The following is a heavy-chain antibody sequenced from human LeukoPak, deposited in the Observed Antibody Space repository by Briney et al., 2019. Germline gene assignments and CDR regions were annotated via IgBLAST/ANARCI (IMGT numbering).Heavy chain of an antibody. CDR2: ISGSGGST. Sequence: GASLTLSCAASGFTFSSYAMSWVRQAPGKGLEWVSAISGSGGSTYYADSVKGRFTISRDNSKNTLYLQMNSLRAEDTAVYYCAKDEYSGSYNAFDIWGQGTMVTVSS. J-gene: IGHJ3*02. V-gene: IGHV3-23*01. CDR3: AKDEYSGSYNAFDI. CDR1: GFTFSSYA. D-gene: IGHD1-26*01.